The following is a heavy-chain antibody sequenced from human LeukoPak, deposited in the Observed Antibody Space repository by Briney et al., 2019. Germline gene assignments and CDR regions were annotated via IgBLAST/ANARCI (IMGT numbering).Heavy chain of an antibody. Sequence: SGGSLRLSCAASGFTFSSYGMHWVRQAPGKGLEWVAVIWYDGSNKYYADSVKGRFTISRDNSKNTLYLQMNSLRAEDTAVYYCASVNTRGYYYDSSGYYDYYYYYGMDVWGQGTTVTVSS. J-gene: IGHJ6*02. V-gene: IGHV3-33*01. D-gene: IGHD3-22*01. CDR2: IWYDGSNK. CDR3: ASVNTRGYYYDSSGYYDYYYYYGMDV. CDR1: GFTFSSYG.